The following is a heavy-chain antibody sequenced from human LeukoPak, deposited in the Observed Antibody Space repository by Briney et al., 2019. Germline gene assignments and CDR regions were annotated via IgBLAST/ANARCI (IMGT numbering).Heavy chain of an antibody. CDR3: ARDRIVGATIDY. D-gene: IGHD1-26*01. V-gene: IGHV3-21*01. J-gene: IGHJ4*02. CDR1: GFTFSSYN. Sequence: PGGSLRLSCAASGFTFSSYNMNWVRQAPGKGLEWVSSITNSGTYIYYADSVKGRFTISRDNAKNSLYLQMNSLKVEDTAVYYCARDRIVGATIDYWGQGTLVTVSS. CDR2: ITNSGTYI.